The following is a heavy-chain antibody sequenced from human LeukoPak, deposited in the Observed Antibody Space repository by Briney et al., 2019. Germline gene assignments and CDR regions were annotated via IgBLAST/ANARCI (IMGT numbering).Heavy chain of an antibody. V-gene: IGHV3-7*04. CDR2: IKQDGSEK. J-gene: IGHJ4*02. D-gene: IGHD5-18*01. CDR3: ARDIEYSSDVVY. Sequence: GGSLRLSCLASGFPFTNYWMSWVRQTAGKGLEWVANIKQDGSEKFYVDSVKGRFTISRDNAKNSLHLQMNSLRAEDTAVYYCARDIEYSSDVVYWGQGTLVTVSS. CDR1: GFPFTNYW.